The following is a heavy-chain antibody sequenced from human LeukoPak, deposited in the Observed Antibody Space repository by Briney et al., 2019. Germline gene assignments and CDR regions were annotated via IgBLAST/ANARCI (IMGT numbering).Heavy chain of an antibody. Sequence: GGSLRLSCAASGFTVSSNYMSWVRQAPGKGLEWVSAISGSGGSTYYADSVKGRFTISRDNSKNTLYLQMNSLRAEDTAVYYCAKDMNYYDSSGYAWYFDYWGQGTLVTVSS. CDR2: ISGSGGST. CDR3: AKDMNYYDSSGYAWYFDY. CDR1: GFTVSSNY. J-gene: IGHJ4*02. D-gene: IGHD3-22*01. V-gene: IGHV3-23*01.